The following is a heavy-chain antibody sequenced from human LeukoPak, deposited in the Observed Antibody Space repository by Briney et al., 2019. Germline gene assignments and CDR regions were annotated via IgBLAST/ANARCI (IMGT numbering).Heavy chain of an antibody. CDR3: AIYYDSSGSIDH. CDR1: GFIFSDYY. Sequence: GGSLRLSCAASGFIFSDYYMTWIRQTPGKGLEWLSYISYSGSTINYADSVKGRLTISRDNAKKSLFLQMNSLRTEDTAVYYCAIYYDSSGSIDHWGQGTLVTVSS. V-gene: IGHV3-11*01. J-gene: IGHJ4*02. CDR2: ISYSGSTI. D-gene: IGHD3-22*01.